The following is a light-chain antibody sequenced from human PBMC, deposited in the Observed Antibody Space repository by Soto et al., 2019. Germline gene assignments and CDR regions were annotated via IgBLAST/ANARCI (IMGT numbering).Light chain of an antibody. J-gene: IGKJ5*01. V-gene: IGKV3-11*01. Sequence: EIVMTQSPATLSVSPGERATLSCRASQSVSSNLAWYQQKPGQAPRLLISGASSRATGIPDRFSGSGSATDFTLTISSLEPEDFAVYYCQQRSNWITFGQGTRLEIK. CDR2: GAS. CDR1: QSVSSN. CDR3: QQRSNWIT.